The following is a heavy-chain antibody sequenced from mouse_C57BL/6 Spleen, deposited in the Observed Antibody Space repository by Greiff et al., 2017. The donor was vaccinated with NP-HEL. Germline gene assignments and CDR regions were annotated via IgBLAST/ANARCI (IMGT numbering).Heavy chain of an antibody. CDR2: ISSGSSTI. CDR3: AREGYYYGIAY. Sequence: EVHLVESGGGLVKPGGSLKLSCAASGFTFSDYGMHWVRQAPEKGLEWVAYISSGSSTIYYADTVKGRFTISRDNAKNTLFLQMTSLRSEDTAMYYCAREGYYYGIAYWGQGTLVTVSA. CDR1: GFTFSDYG. V-gene: IGHV5-17*01. J-gene: IGHJ3*01. D-gene: IGHD1-1*01.